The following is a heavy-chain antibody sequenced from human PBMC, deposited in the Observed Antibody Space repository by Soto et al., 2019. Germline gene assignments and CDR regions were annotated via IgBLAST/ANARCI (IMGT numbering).Heavy chain of an antibody. CDR3: ARTDSSGYYFVY. D-gene: IGHD3-22*01. Sequence: QVQLQESGPGLVKPSQTLSLTCTVSGDFISIGGYYWSWIRQFPGKGLEWIGYIYSSGTTYYSPSLKSRITISVDTSKNQFSRNLSSVTAADTAVYYCARTDSSGYYFVYWDQGTLVTVFS. CDR2: IYSSGTT. CDR1: GDFISIGGYY. V-gene: IGHV4-31*03. J-gene: IGHJ4*02.